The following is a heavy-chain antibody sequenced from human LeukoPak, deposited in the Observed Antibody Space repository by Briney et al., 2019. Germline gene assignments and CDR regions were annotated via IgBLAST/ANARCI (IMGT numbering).Heavy chain of an antibody. D-gene: IGHD3-3*01. V-gene: IGHV4-59*01. J-gene: IGHJ6*04. Sequence: SETLSLTCTVSGGSISSYYWSWTRQPPGKGLEWIGYIYYSGSTNYNPSLKSRVTISVDTSKNQFSLKLSSVTAADTAVYYCAREGVALGSMDVWGKGTTVTVSS. CDR2: IYYSGST. CDR3: AREGVALGSMDV. CDR1: GGSISSYY.